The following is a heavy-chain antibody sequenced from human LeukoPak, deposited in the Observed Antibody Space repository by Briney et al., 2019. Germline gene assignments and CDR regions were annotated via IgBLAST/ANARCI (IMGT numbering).Heavy chain of an antibody. Sequence: PGGSLRLSCAASGFTFSSYWMHWVRQAPGKGLVWVSRINSDGSSTSYADSVKGRFTISRDNAKNTLYLQMNSLRAEDTAVYYCARVCRCGVPAAIPFDWGQGTLVTVSS. CDR1: GFTFSSYW. CDR3: ARVCRCGVPAAIPFD. D-gene: IGHD2-2*01. V-gene: IGHV3-74*01. J-gene: IGHJ4*02. CDR2: INSDGSST.